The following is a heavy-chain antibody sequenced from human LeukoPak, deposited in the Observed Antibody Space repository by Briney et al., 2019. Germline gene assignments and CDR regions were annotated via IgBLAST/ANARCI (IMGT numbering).Heavy chain of an antibody. J-gene: IGHJ4*02. CDR1: GGSISGYY. Sequence: SETLSLTCTVSGGSISGYYWSWIRQPPGRRLEYIAYVYYSGATNYNPSLEGRVTISVGTSKNQFSLKLSSVTAADTAMYYCARFSSSTWAFDFWGQGILVTISA. D-gene: IGHD6-13*01. CDR3: ARFSSSTWAFDF. CDR2: VYYSGAT. V-gene: IGHV4-59*12.